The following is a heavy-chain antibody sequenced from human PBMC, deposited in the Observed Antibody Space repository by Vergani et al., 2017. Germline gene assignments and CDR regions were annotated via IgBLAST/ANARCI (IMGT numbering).Heavy chain of an antibody. J-gene: IGHJ4*02. D-gene: IGHD3-10*01. V-gene: IGHV3-33*01. CDR3: ARAQTRFGELRFAY. CDR1: GFSFSSFG. CDR2: IHYDGSHE. Sequence: QVQLVESGGGVVQPGRSLRLSCAASGFSFSSFGFHWVRQAPGKGLEWVAFIHYDGSHEYYIDSVKGRFTISRDNSKNTLILQMNGLRAEDTAVYYCARAQTRFGELRFAYGGQGSLVTGS.